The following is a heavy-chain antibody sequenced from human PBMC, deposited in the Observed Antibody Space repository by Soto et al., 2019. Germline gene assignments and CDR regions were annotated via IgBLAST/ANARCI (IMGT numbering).Heavy chain of an antibody. Sequence: SVKVSCKASGGTFSSYAISWVRQAPGQGLEWMGGIIPIFGTANYAQKFQGRVTITADESTSTAYMELSSMRSEDTAVYYCARCGAMDYAFDYWGQGTLVTVSS. D-gene: IGHD4-17*01. CDR2: IIPIFGTA. CDR1: GGTFSSYA. CDR3: ARCGAMDYAFDY. J-gene: IGHJ4*02. V-gene: IGHV1-69*13.